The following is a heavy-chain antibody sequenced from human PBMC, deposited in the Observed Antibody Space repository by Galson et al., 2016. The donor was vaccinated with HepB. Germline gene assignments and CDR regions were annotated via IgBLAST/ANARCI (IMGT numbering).Heavy chain of an antibody. J-gene: IGHJ3*02. Sequence: QSGAEVKKPGESLKISCKVSGYSFTKHWIDWVRQMPGKGLEWMGRIDPGDSYTNYGPTFQGHVTISTDRATNTASLQWSSLKVSDTGIYFCARQGFCSGSNCRGDDFDIWGQGTTVTVSS. V-gene: IGHV5-10-1*01. D-gene: IGHD2-15*01. CDR1: GYSFTKHW. CDR2: IDPGDSYT. CDR3: ARQGFCSGSNCRGDDFDI.